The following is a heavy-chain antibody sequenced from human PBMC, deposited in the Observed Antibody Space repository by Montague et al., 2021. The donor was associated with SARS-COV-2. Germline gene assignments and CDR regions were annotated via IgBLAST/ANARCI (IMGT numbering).Heavy chain of an antibody. V-gene: IGHV4-34*01. CDR3: ACGEITTRGLGFYYALDV. D-gene: IGHD4-11*01. CDR2: INHSGST. CDR1: GVSFSGYY. J-gene: IGHJ6*02. Sequence: SETLSLTCTVYGVSFSGYYWTWIRQSPRKGLEWIGEINHSGSTNYNPSLKSRVAISVDTSKNQFSLNLTSVTAADTAVYYCACGEITTRGLGFYYALDVWGQGTTVTVSS.